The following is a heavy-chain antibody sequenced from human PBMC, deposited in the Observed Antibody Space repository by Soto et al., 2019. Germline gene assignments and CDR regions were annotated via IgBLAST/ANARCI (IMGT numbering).Heavy chain of an antibody. CDR2: ISGSGGST. D-gene: IGHD3-22*01. Sequence: GGSLRLSCAASGFTFSSYAMSWVRQAPGKGLEWVSAISGSGGSTYYADSVKGRFTISRDNSKNTLYLQMNSLRAEDTAVYYCARTDSSGYSVLCYFDYWDQGTLVTVSS. CDR3: ARTDSSGYSVLCYFDY. J-gene: IGHJ4*02. CDR1: GFTFSSYA. V-gene: IGHV3-23*01.